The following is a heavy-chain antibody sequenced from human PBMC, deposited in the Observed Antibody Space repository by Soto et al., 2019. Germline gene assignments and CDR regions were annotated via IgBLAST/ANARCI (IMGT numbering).Heavy chain of an antibody. J-gene: IGHJ5*02. CDR2: IYHSGSS. CDR1: GGSVSSGSDY. V-gene: IGHV4-30-2*01. Sequence: SETLSLTCTASGGSVSSGSDYWSGIRQPPGKCLEWIGYIYHSGSSYYNPSRKSRVTISVDRSKNQFSLKLSSVTAADTAVYYCARVPGPWGQGTLVTVSS. CDR3: ARVPGP.